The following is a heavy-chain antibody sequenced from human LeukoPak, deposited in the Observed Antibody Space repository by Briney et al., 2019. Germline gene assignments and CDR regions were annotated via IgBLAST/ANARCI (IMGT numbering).Heavy chain of an antibody. Sequence: GGSLRLSCAASGFTFSSYAMHWVRQAPGKGLEWVAVISYDGSNKYYADSVKGRFTISRDNSKNTLYLQMNSLRAEDTAVYYCARTNERYSNYNLFDYWGQGTLVTVSS. CDR1: GFTFSSYA. V-gene: IGHV3-30-3*01. J-gene: IGHJ4*02. CDR3: ARTNERYSNYNLFDY. D-gene: IGHD4-11*01. CDR2: ISYDGSNK.